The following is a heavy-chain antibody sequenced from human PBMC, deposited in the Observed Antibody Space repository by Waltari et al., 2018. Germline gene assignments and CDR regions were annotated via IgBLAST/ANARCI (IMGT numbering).Heavy chain of an antibody. Sequence: QVQLQESGPGLVKPSETLSLTCTVSGGSISSYYWSWIRQPPGKGLEWIGYIYYSGSTNYNPYLKGRVTISVDTSKNQFSLKLSSVTAADTAVYYCARYGSGSSYYYYGMDVWGQGTTVTVSS. D-gene: IGHD3-10*01. J-gene: IGHJ6*02. CDR2: IYYSGST. V-gene: IGHV4-59*01. CDR3: ARYGSGSSYYYYGMDV. CDR1: GGSISSYY.